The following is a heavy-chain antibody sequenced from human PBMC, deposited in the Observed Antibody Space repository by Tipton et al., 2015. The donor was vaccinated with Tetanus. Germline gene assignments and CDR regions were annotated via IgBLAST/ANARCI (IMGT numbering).Heavy chain of an antibody. CDR2: IYYSGST. V-gene: IGHV4-30-4*01. CDR3: SSSPGNQYLAFFDY. J-gene: IGHJ4*02. CDR1: GDSINSGDYY. Sequence: TLSLTCSVSGDSINSGDYYWSWIRQPPGKGLEWIGYIYYSGSTYYNPSLKSRVTIPIDTSKNQFSLRLSSVTAADTAVYYCSSSPGNQYLAFFDYWGRGTLVTVSS. D-gene: IGHD2/OR15-2a*01.